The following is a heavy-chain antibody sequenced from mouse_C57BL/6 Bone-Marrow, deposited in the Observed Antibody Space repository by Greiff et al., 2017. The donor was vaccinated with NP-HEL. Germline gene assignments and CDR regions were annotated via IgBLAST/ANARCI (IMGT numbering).Heavy chain of an antibody. J-gene: IGHJ2*01. CDR1: GFNIKNTY. CDR3: ASGDYGSSYDFDY. V-gene: IGHV14-3*01. D-gene: IGHD1-1*01. CDR2: IDPANGNT. Sequence: VQLQQSVAELVRPGASVKLSCTASGFNIKNTYMHWVKQRPEQGLEWIGRIDPANGNTKYAPKFQGKATITADTSSNTAYLQLSSLTSEDTAIYYCASGDYGSSYDFDYWGQGTTLTVSS.